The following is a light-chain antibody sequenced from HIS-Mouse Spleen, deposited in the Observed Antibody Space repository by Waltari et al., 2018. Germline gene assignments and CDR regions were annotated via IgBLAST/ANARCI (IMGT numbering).Light chain of an antibody. CDR1: SSDVGGYNY. V-gene: IGLV2-14*01. CDR3: SSYTSSSTWV. J-gene: IGLJ3*02. Sequence: QSALTQPASVSGSPGQSIPIPCTGPSSDVGGYNYVSWYQQHPGKAPKLMIYEVSNRPSGVSNRFSGSKSGNTASLTISGLQAEDEADYYCSSYTSSSTWVFGGGTKLTVL. CDR2: EVS.